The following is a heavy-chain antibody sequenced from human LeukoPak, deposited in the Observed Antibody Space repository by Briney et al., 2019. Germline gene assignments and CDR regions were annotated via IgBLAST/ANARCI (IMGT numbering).Heavy chain of an antibody. CDR2: INSDGSST. D-gene: IGHD3-22*01. CDR1: GFTFSSYW. J-gene: IGHJ4*02. V-gene: IGHV3-74*01. CDR3: ARGVASYYDPSGDSYFDY. Sequence: GSLRLSCAASGFTFSSYWMHWVRQAPGKGLVWVSRINSDGSSTSYADSVKGRFTISRDNAKNTLYLQMNSLRAEDTAVYYCARGVASYYDPSGDSYFDYWGQGTLVTVSS.